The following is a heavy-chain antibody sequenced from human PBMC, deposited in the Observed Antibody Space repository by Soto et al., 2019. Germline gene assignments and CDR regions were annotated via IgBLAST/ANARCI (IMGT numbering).Heavy chain of an antibody. CDR1: GASISRYY. Sequence: SETLSLTCTVSGASISRYYWSWIRQSPGKGLEWIGYLYNTGSTIYNPSLKSRVTISVDRSKNQFSLKLSSVTAADTAVYYCARVPDYWGQGILVT. J-gene: IGHJ4*02. D-gene: IGHD2-2*01. CDR2: LYNTGST. CDR3: ARVPDY. V-gene: IGHV4-59*12.